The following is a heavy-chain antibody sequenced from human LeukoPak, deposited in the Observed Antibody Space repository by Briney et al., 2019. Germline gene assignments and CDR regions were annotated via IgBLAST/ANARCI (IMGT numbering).Heavy chain of an antibody. J-gene: IGHJ4*02. D-gene: IGHD5-18*01. Sequence: GGSLRLSCAASGFTFSSYGMNWVRQAPGKGLECISYISSSGSTIYSADSVKGRFTISRDNAKNSLYLQMNSLRAEDTAVYYCARVYSYGCLDFWGQGNLVTVSS. V-gene: IGHV3-48*03. CDR3: ARVYSYGCLDF. CDR2: ISSSGSTI. CDR1: GFTFSSYG.